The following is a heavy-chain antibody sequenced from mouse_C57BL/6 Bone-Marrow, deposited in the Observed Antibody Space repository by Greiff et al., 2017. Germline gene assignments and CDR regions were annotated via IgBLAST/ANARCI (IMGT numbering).Heavy chain of an antibody. V-gene: IGHV1-50*01. CDR1: GYTFTSYW. CDR3: AREENWDFMDY. CDR2: IDPSDSYT. J-gene: IGHJ4*01. D-gene: IGHD4-1*01. Sequence: VQLQQPGAELVKPGASVKLSCKASGYTFTSYWMQWVKQRPGQGLEWIGEIDPSDSYTNYNQKFKGKATLTVDTSSSTAYMQLSSLTSEDSAVYYCAREENWDFMDYWGQGTSVTVSS.